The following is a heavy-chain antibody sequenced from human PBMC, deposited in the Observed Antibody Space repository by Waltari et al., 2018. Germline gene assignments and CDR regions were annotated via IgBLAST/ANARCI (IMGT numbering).Heavy chain of an antibody. CDR1: GGTFRSYT. V-gene: IGHV1-69*12. Sequence: QVQLVQSGAEVKKPGSSVKVSCKASGGTFRSYTIHWVRQAPGQGLEWMGGLVVFFNTGNFAQKFQGRVTTTADESTSTAYMELSSLTYEDTAVYYCARGRASQDYFDYWGQGTLVTVSS. CDR3: ARGRASQDYFDY. CDR2: LVVFFNTG. J-gene: IGHJ4*02.